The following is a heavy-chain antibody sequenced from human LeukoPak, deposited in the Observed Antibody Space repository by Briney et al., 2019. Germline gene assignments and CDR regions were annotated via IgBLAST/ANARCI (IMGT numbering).Heavy chain of an antibody. V-gene: IGHV1-69*04. J-gene: IGHJ6*02. D-gene: IGHD2-15*01. Sequence: SVKVSCKASGGTFSSYAISWVRQAPGQGLEWMGRIIPILGIANYAQKFQGRVTITADKSTSTAYMELSSLRSEDTAVYYCARPPPRRTGYCSGGSCSPLGPYYYYGMDVWGQGTTVTVSS. CDR2: IIPILGIA. CDR3: ARPPPRRTGYCSGGSCSPLGPYYYYGMDV. CDR1: GGTFSSYA.